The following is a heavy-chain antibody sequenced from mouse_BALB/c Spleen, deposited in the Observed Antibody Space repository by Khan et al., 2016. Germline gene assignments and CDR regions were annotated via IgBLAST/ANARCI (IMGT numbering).Heavy chain of an antibody. Sequence: EVKLLVSGGGLVQPGGSLKLSCAASGFDFSRYWMSWVRQAPGKGLEWIGEINPDSSTINYTPSLKDKFINSRDNAKNTLYMQMSKGRSYDTDLYDCASTFWYFDVWGAGTTVTVSS. CDR1: GFDFSRYW. CDR2: INPDSSTI. J-gene: IGHJ1*01. CDR3: ASTFWYFDV. V-gene: IGHV4-1*02.